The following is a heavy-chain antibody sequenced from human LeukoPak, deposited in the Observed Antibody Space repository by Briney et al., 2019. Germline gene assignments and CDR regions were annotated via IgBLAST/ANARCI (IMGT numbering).Heavy chain of an antibody. CDR3: ARGDIQWDY. D-gene: IGHD6-19*01. Sequence: APVKHSCTASGYTFTAYYIHWVRQAPGQGLEWMGWIDPNSAGTNFAQKFQGRVTMTRDTSITTAYVELSSLKSDDKAVYYCARGDIQWDYWGQGTQVIVSS. V-gene: IGHV1-2*02. J-gene: IGHJ4*02. CDR1: GYTFTAYY. CDR2: IDPNSAGT.